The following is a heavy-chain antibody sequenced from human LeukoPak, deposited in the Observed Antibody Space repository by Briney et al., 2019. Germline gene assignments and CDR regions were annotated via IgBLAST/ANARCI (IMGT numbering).Heavy chain of an antibody. J-gene: IGHJ6*03. CDR3: ARFYSGYGNYYYYMDV. D-gene: IGHD5-12*01. CDR1: GYTFTGYY. V-gene: IGHV1-2*02. Sequence: ASVKVSCKASGYTFTGYYMHWVRQAPGQGLEWMGWINPNSGGTNYAQRFQGRVTMTGDTSISTAYMELSRLRSDDTAVYYCARFYSGYGNYYYYMDVWGKGTTVTVSS. CDR2: INPNSGGT.